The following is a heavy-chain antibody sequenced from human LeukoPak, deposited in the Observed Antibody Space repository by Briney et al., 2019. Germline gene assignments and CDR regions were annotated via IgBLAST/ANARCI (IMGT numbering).Heavy chain of an antibody. CDR3: GREFPYYYDSSGYFQPFDY. Sequence: SETLSLTCTVSGGSISSYYWSWIRQPPGKGLEWIGYIYYSGSTNYNPSLKSRVTISVDTSKNQFSLKLSSVTAADTAVYYCGREFPYYYDSSGYFQPFDYWGQGALVTVSS. CDR2: IYYSGST. D-gene: IGHD3-22*01. J-gene: IGHJ4*02. V-gene: IGHV4-59*12. CDR1: GGSISSYY.